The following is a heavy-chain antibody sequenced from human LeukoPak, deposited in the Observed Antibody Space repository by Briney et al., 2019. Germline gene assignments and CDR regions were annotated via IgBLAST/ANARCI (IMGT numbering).Heavy chain of an antibody. CDR2: IYYSGST. Sequence: SETLSLTCTVSGGSISSSSYYWGWIRQPPGKGLEWIGSIYYSGSTYYNPSLKSRVTISVDTSKSQFSLKLSSVTAADTAVYYCARSGVWPLPRYNWFDPWGQGTLVTVSS. V-gene: IGHV4-39*01. CDR1: GGSISSSSYY. J-gene: IGHJ5*02. CDR3: ARSGVWPLPRYNWFDP. D-gene: IGHD3-16*01.